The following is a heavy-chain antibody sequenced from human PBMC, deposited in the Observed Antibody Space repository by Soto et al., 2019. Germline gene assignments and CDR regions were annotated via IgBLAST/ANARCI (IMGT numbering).Heavy chain of an antibody. V-gene: IGHV1-69*13. CDR1: GGTFSSYA. J-gene: IGHJ6*02. Sequence: GASVKVSCKAAGGTFSSYAISWVRQAPGQGLEWMGGIIPIFGTANYAQKFQGRVTITADESTSTAYMELSSLRSEDTAVYYCARPRVSSRYYYGMDVWGQGTTVTVSS. CDR2: IIPIFGTA. D-gene: IGHD6-19*01. CDR3: ARPRVSSRYYYGMDV.